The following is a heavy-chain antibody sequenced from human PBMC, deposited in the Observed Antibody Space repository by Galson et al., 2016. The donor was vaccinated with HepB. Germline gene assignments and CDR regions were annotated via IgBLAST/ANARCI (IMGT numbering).Heavy chain of an antibody. J-gene: IGHJ6*02. V-gene: IGHV1-18*01. CDR2: ISAYNGNT. CDR3: ARQGLTRKRSLYYYYGMDV. CDR1: GYTFTNYG. D-gene: IGHD1-14*01. Sequence: SVKVSCKASGYTFTNYGISWVRQAPGQGLEWMGWISAYNGNTNYVQKLQGRVTMTTDTSTSTIYMELRSLRSDDTAVYYCARQGLTRKRSLYYYYGMDVRGQGTTVTVSS.